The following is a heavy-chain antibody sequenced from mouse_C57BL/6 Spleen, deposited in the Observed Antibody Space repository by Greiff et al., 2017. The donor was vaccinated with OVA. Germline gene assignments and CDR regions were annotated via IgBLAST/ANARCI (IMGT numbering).Heavy chain of an antibody. D-gene: IGHD1-1*01. Sequence: VQLQQSGAELVRPGTSVKVSCKASGYAFTNYLIEWVKQRPGQGLEWIGVINPGSGGTNYNEKFKGKATLTADKSSSTAYMQLSSLTSEDSAVYFCARRGVVADYWGQGTTLTVSS. CDR1: GYAFTNYL. J-gene: IGHJ2*01. V-gene: IGHV1-54*01. CDR2: INPGSGGT. CDR3: ARRGVVADY.